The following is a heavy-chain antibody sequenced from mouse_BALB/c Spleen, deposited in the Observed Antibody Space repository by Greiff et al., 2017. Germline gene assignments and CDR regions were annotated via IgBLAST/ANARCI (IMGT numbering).Heavy chain of an antibody. D-gene: IGHD1-1*02. Sequence: QVQLQQSGPGLVAPSQSLSITCTVSGFSLTSYGVHWVRQPPGKGLEWLGVIWAGGSTTYYSALMSRLSINKDNSKSQVFLQMNSLQTDDTAMYYCAGVADYWGQGTTLTVSS. V-gene: IGHV2-9*02. J-gene: IGHJ2*01. CDR1: GFSLTSYG. CDR3: AGVADY. CDR2: IWAGGST.